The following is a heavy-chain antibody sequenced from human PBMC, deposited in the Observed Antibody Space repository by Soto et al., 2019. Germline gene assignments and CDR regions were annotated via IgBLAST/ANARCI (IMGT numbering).Heavy chain of an antibody. CDR2: INSDGSST. V-gene: IGHV3-74*01. J-gene: IGHJ6*03. CDR1: GFTFSSYW. Sequence: GGSLRLSCAASGFTFSSYWMHWVRQAPGKGLVWVSRINSDGSSTSYADSVKGRFTISRDNAKNTLYLQMNSLRAEDTAVYYCARAQPGGPSYYYYYYMDVWGKGTTVTVSS. CDR3: ARAQPGGPSYYYYYYMDV. D-gene: IGHD2-2*01.